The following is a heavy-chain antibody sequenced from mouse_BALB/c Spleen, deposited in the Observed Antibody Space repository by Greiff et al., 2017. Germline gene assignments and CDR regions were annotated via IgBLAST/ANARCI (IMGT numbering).Heavy chain of an antibody. Sequence: VKLQESGPGLVAPSQSLSITCTVSGFSLTSYGVHWVRQPPGKGLEWLGVIWAGGSTNYNSALMSRLSISKDNSKSQVFLKMNSLQTDDTAMYYCARGDGYWSFAYWGQGTLVTVSA. CDR2: IWAGGST. CDR1: GFSLTSYG. D-gene: IGHD2-3*01. J-gene: IGHJ3*01. CDR3: ARGDGYWSFAY. V-gene: IGHV2-9*02.